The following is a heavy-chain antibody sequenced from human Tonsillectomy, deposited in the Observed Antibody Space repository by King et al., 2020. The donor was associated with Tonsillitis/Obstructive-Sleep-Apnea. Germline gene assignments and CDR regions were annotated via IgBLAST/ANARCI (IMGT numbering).Heavy chain of an antibody. CDR1: GGSISSSSYY. CDR3: ARQQLSGDWFDP. J-gene: IGHJ5*02. CDR2: IYYSGST. V-gene: IGHV4-39*01. Sequence: VQLQESGPGLVKPSETLSLTCTVSGGSISSSSYYWGWIRQLPGKGLEWIGSIYYSGSTYYNPSLKSRVTISVDTSKNQFSLKLSSVTAADTAVYYCARQQLSGDWFDPWGQGTLVTVSS. D-gene: IGHD6-6*01.